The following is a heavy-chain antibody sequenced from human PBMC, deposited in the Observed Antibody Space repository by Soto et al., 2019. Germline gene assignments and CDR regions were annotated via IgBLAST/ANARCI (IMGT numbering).Heavy chain of an antibody. CDR3: ARGTHVKNEMVRDALEI. V-gene: IGHV6-1*01. CDR2: TYYRSKWYN. CDR1: GVSVSSNSAA. D-gene: IGHD5-18*01. Sequence: SQTLSLTCAISGVSVSSNSAAWNWIRQSPSRGLEWLGRTYYRSKWYNDYAVSVKSRITINPDTSKKQFSLQLTSVTPEDSAVYYCARGTHVKNEMVRDALEIWGQGKMV. J-gene: IGHJ3*02.